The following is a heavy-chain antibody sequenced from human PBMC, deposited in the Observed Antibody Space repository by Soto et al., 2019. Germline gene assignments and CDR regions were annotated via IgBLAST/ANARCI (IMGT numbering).Heavy chain of an antibody. CDR2: IYYSGGT. J-gene: IGHJ4*02. Sequence: SETLSLTCTVSAGSISRYYWSWIRQPPGKGLEWIGYIYYSGGTNYNPSLKRRVTISLDTSKNQFSLRLRSVTAAATAVYYCVGGRWLQLPLYWGQGALVTVSA. V-gene: IGHV4-59*01. CDR1: AGSISRYY. CDR3: VGGRWLQLPLY. D-gene: IGHD5-12*01.